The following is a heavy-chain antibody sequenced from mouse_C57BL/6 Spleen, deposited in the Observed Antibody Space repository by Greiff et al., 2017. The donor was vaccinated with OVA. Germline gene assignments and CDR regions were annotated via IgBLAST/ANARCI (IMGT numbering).Heavy chain of an antibody. Sequence: VQLQQSGPELVKPGASVKISCKASGYTFTDYYMNWVKQSHGKSLEWIGDINPNNGGTSYNQKFKGKATLTVDKSSSTAYMELRSLTSEDSAVYYCARDSDYGSSYYYAMDYWGQGTSVTVSS. J-gene: IGHJ4*01. V-gene: IGHV1-26*01. CDR3: ARDSDYGSSYYYAMDY. CDR1: GYTFTDYY. D-gene: IGHD1-1*01. CDR2: INPNNGGT.